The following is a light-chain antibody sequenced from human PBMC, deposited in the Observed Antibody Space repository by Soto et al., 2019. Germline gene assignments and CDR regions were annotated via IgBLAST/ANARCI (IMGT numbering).Light chain of an antibody. V-gene: IGKV3-15*01. CDR1: QSINSE. CDR2: DAS. J-gene: IGKJ2*01. CDR3: QQDHNWPLT. Sequence: EIVMTQSPATLSLSPGERAALSCRASQSINSELAWYQQKPGQPPRLLIYDASNRATGVPARFTGSESGSDFTLTISGLQSEDFAVYYCQQDHNWPLTFGRGTRLEI.